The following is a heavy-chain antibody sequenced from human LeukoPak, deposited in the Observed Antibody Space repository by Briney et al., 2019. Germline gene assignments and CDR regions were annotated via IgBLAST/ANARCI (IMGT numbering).Heavy chain of an antibody. D-gene: IGHD4-17*01. V-gene: IGHV4-34*01. Sequence: SETLSLTCAVYGGSFSGYYWSWIRQPPGKGLERIGEINHSGSTNYNPSLKSRVTISVDTSKNQFSLKLSSVTAADTAVYYCARGGDGDYEPPFDYWGQGTLVTVSS. CDR3: ARGGDGDYEPPFDY. CDR1: GGSFSGYY. CDR2: INHSGST. J-gene: IGHJ4*02.